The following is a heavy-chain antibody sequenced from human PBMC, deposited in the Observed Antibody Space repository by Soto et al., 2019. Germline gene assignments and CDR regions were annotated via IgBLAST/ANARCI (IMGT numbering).Heavy chain of an antibody. D-gene: IGHD2-2*01. CDR3: ARGIPDIVVVPAAMHYYYYYMDV. V-gene: IGHV1-18*01. Sequence: ASVKVSCKASGYTFTSYGISWVRQAPGQGLEWMGWISAYNGNTNYAQKLQGRVTMTTDTSTSTAYMELRSLRSDDTAVYYCARGIPDIVVVPAAMHYYYYYMDVWGKGTTVTV. CDR1: GYTFTSYG. CDR2: ISAYNGNT. J-gene: IGHJ6*03.